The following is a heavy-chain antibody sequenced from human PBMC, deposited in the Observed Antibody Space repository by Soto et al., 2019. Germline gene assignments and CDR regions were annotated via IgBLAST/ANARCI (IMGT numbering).Heavy chain of an antibody. Sequence: SETLSLTCTVSGGSISSGGYYWSWIRQHPGKGLEWIGYIYYSGSTYYNPSLKSRVTISVDTSKNQFSLKLSSVTAADTAMYYCARDSSSGYYWFDPWGQGTLVTVSS. V-gene: IGHV4-31*03. D-gene: IGHD3-22*01. CDR1: GGSISSGGYY. CDR2: IYYSGST. J-gene: IGHJ5*02. CDR3: ARDSSSGYYWFDP.